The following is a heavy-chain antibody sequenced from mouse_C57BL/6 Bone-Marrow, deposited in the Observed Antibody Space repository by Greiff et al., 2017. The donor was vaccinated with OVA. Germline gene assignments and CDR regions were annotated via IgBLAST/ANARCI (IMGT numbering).Heavy chain of an antibody. D-gene: IGHD2-4*01. J-gene: IGHJ1*03. Sequence: DVHLVESGGGLVKPGGSLKLSCAASGFTFSDYGMHWVRQAPEKGLEWVAYISSGSSTIYYADTVKGRFTISRDNAKNTLFLQMTSLRSEDTAMYYCARDDYDTGWYFDVWGTGTTVTVSS. V-gene: IGHV5-17*01. CDR3: ARDDYDTGWYFDV. CDR1: GFTFSDYG. CDR2: ISSGSSTI.